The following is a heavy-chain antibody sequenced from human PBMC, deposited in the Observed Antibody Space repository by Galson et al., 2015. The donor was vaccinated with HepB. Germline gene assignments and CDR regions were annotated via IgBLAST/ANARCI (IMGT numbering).Heavy chain of an antibody. V-gene: IGHV3-74*01. CDR1: GFTFSSYW. CDR3: ARGAGYCSGGSCYSVYY. J-gene: IGHJ4*02. CDR2: INSDGSST. Sequence: SLRLSCAASGFTFSSYWMHWVRQAPGKGLVWVSRINSDGSSTSYADSVKGRFTISRDNAKNTRYLQMNSLRAEDTAVYYCARGAGYCSGGSCYSVYYWGQGTLVTVSS. D-gene: IGHD2-15*01.